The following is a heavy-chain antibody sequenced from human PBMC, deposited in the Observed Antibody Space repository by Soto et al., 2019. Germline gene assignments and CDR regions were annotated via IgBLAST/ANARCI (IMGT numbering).Heavy chain of an antibody. V-gene: IGHV3-48*01. J-gene: IGHJ6*02. CDR1: GFTFRNYG. Sequence: HPGGSLRLSCAASGFTFRNYGMNWVRQAPGKGLEWVSYIGIGSSTKYYADSVKGRFTISRDNAKNSLYLQMNSLRAEDTAVYYCVRDREYSPYGMDVWGQGTTVTVSS. CDR2: IGIGSSTK. CDR3: VRDREYSPYGMDV. D-gene: IGHD4-4*01.